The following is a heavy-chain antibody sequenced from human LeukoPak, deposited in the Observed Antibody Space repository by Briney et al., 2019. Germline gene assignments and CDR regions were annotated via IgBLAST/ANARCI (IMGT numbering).Heavy chain of an antibody. CDR3: AKVLSPSIDYDILTGYYMSDDAFDI. J-gene: IGHJ3*02. Sequence: GGSLRLSCAASGFSFSSYWVSWVRQAPGKGLEWVANINQDGERKVYVDSVKGRFTISRDNSKNTLYLQMNSLRAEDTAVYYCAKVLSPSIDYDILTGYYMSDDAFDIWGQGTMVTVSS. CDR2: INQDGERK. CDR1: GFSFSSYW. D-gene: IGHD3-9*01. V-gene: IGHV3-7*03.